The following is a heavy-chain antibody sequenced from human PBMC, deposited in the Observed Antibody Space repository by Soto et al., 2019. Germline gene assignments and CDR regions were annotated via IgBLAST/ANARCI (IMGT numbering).Heavy chain of an antibody. CDR2: IRRDGSYE. J-gene: IGHJ4*02. Sequence: QVHLVESGGGVVQPGKSLRISCAASGFSFRDFAMHWFRQAPGKGLEWLATIRRDGSYENYGDSVKGRFTISRDNFKNTLHLQMDSLRVEDTALYYCVRDGLRKIVGAIDYWGQGTLVTVSS. D-gene: IGHD1-26*01. CDR1: GFSFRDFA. V-gene: IGHV3-33*01. CDR3: VRDGLRKIVGAIDY.